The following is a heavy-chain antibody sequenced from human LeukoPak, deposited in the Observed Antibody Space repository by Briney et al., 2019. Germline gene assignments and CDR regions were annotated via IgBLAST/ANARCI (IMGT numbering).Heavy chain of an antibody. CDR1: GGSISCYY. CDR2: IYYSGST. CDR3: ASSSPKYYYDSSGSFDY. J-gene: IGHJ4*02. D-gene: IGHD3-22*01. Sequence: SETLSLTCTVSGGSISCYYWSWIRQPPGKGLEWIGYIYYSGSTNYNPSLKSRVTISVDTSKNQFSLKLSSVTAADTAVYYCASSSPKYYYDSSGSFDYWGQGTLVTVSS. V-gene: IGHV4-59*01.